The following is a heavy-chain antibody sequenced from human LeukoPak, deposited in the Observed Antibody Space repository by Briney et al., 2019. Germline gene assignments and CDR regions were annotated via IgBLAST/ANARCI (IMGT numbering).Heavy chain of an antibody. CDR1: GFSLSTSGVG. D-gene: IGHD3-10*01. CDR2: IYYNGST. CDR3: ARYYYGSGSRYPGVAAD. V-gene: IGHV4-61*05. J-gene: IGHJ4*02. Sequence: SGPTLVKPTQTLTLTCTFSGFSLSTSGVGVGWIRQPPGKALEWIGYIYYNGSTNYNPSLKSRVTISVDTSKNQFSLKLSSVTAADTAVYYCARYYYGSGSRYPGVAADWGQGTLVTVSS.